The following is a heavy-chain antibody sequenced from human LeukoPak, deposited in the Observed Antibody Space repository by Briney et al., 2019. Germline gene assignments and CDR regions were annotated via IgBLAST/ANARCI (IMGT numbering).Heavy chain of an antibody. D-gene: IGHD4-17*01. V-gene: IGHV3-48*03. CDR2: ISSSGSTI. CDR1: GFTFSSYE. CDR3: ARTLYGDYVANFDY. Sequence: GGSLRLSCAASGFTFSSYEMNWVRQAPGKGLEWVSYISSSGSTIYYADSVKGRFTISRDNAKNSLYLQMNSLRAEDTAVHYCARTLYGDYVANFDYWGQGTLVTVSS. J-gene: IGHJ4*02.